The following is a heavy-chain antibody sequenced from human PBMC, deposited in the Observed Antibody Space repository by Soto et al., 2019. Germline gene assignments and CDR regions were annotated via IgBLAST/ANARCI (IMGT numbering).Heavy chain of an antibody. CDR3: ARGSSHCSGGSCYSDWFDP. J-gene: IGHJ5*02. D-gene: IGHD2-15*01. CDR1: GYTLTELS. CDR2: FDPEDGET. V-gene: IGHV1-24*01. Sequence: ASVKVSCKVSGYTLTELSMHWVRQAPGKGLEWMGGFDPEDGETIYAQKFQGRVTMTRNTSISTAYMELSSLRSEDTAVYYCARGSSHCSGGSCYSDWFDPWGQGTPVTVSS.